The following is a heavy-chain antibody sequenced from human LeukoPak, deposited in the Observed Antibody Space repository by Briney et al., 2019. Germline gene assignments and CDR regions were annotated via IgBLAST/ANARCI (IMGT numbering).Heavy chain of an antibody. D-gene: IGHD5-12*01. CDR3: ARVGRWRGGFYYYYGMDV. Sequence: GASVKVSCKASGGTFSSYAISWVRQAPGQGLEWMGGIIPIFGTANYAQKFQGRVTITADESTSTAYMELSSLRSEDTAVYYCARVGRWRGGFYYYYGMDVWGQGTTVTVSS. CDR1: GGTFSSYA. CDR2: IIPIFGTA. V-gene: IGHV1-69*13. J-gene: IGHJ6*02.